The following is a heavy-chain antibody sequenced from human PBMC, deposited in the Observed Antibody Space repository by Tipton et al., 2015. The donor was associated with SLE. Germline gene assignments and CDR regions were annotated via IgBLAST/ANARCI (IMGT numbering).Heavy chain of an antibody. Sequence: QSGAEVKKPGSSVKVSCKASGGTFSSYAISWVRQAPGQGPEWMGGIIPIFGTANSAQKFQGRVTITTDESTSTAYMEVRSLRSEDTAVYYCARGIRSFWSGYGYYFDYWGQGTLVTVS. D-gene: IGHD3-3*01. V-gene: IGHV1-69*05. CDR1: GGTFSSYA. J-gene: IGHJ4*02. CDR3: ARGIRSFWSGYGYYFDY. CDR2: IIPIFGTA.